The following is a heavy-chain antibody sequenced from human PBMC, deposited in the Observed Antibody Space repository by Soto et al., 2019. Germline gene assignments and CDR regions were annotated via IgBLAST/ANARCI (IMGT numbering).Heavy chain of an antibody. Sequence: SETLSLTCSVSGGSISSGYYFWTWNRQSSGTGLEWMGYIFHSGTTYYTPSLKGRLIISIEKSKNQFSLRLTSVTAADSAVYFCAREPYLPKARNDFWGQGTLVTVCS. CDR2: IFHSGTT. V-gene: IGHV4-30-4*01. J-gene: IGHJ4*02. CDR3: AREPYLPKARNDF. CDR1: GGSISSGYYF.